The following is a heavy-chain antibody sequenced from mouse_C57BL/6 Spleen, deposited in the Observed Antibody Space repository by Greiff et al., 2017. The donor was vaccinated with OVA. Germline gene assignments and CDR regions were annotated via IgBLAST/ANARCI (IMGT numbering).Heavy chain of an antibody. D-gene: IGHD3-2*02. V-gene: IGHV1-7*01. CDR3: ARQGAQALFDY. CDR2: INPSSGYT. J-gene: IGHJ2*01. Sequence: QVQLQQSGAELAKPGASVKLSCKASGYTFTSYWMHWVKQRPGQGLEWIGYINPSSGYTKYNQKFKDKATVTADKSSSTAYMQLSSLTYEDSAVYYCARQGAQALFDYWGQGTTLTVSS. CDR1: GYTFTSYW.